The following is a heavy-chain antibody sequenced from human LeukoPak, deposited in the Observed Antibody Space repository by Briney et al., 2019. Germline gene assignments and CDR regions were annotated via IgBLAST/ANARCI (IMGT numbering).Heavy chain of an antibody. V-gene: IGHV1-69*06. CDR1: GGTFSSYA. CDR2: IIPIFGTP. CDR3: ARARGVLSGYGYYYYMDV. D-gene: IGHD5-12*01. J-gene: IGHJ6*03. Sequence: ASVKVSCKASGGTFSSYAISWVRQAPGQGLEWMGGIIPIFGTPNFAQKFQGRVTITADKSTSTAYMELSSLRSEDTAVYYCARARGVLSGYGYYYYMDVWGKGTTVTISS.